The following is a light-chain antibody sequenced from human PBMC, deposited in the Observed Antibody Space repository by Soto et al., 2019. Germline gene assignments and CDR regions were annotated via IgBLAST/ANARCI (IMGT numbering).Light chain of an antibody. CDR2: GAS. V-gene: IGKV3-15*01. CDR1: QSVSSN. CDR3: QQYNYWHRWT. Sequence: EIVMTQSPATLSVSPGERATLSCRASQSVSSNLAWYQQKPGQAPRLLIYGASTRATGIPARFSGSGSGTEFTLTISSLQSEDFAVYYCQQYNYWHRWTFGHGTQVDI. J-gene: IGKJ1*01.